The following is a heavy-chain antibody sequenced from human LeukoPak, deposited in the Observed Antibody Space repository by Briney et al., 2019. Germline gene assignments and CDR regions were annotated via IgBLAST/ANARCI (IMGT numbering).Heavy chain of an antibody. CDR2: ISSSGSTI. D-gene: IGHD6-13*01. J-gene: IGHJ4*02. Sequence: PGGSLRLSCAASGFTFSDYYMSWIRQAPGKGLEWVSYISSSGSTIYYADSVKGRFTISRDNSKNTLYLQMNSLRAEDTAVYYCAKALSSGTAAGSRFDYWGQGTLVTVSS. CDR1: GFTFSDYY. CDR3: AKALSSGTAAGSRFDY. V-gene: IGHV3-11*01.